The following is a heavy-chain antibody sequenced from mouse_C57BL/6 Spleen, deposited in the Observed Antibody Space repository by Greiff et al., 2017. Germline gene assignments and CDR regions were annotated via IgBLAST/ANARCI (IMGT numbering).Heavy chain of an antibody. CDR1: GYTFTSYG. D-gene: IGHD2-3*01. CDR3: ARADGYQAWFAY. V-gene: IGHV1-81*01. Sequence: QVQLQQSGAELARPGASVKLSCTASGYTFTSYGISWVKQRTGQGLEWIGEIYPRSGNTYYNEKFKGKATLTADKSSSPASMELRSLTGEDSAVYFCARADGYQAWFAYWGQGTLVTVSA. CDR2: IYPRSGNT. J-gene: IGHJ3*01.